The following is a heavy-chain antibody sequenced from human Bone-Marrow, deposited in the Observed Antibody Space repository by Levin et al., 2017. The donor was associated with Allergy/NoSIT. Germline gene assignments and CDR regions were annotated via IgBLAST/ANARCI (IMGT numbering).Heavy chain of an antibody. D-gene: IGHD6-19*01. V-gene: IGHV4-4*07. Sequence: SETLSLTCTVSGGSISSYYWSWIRQPAGKGLEWIGRIYTSGSTNYNPSLKSRVTMSVDTSKNQFSLKLSSVTAADTAVYYCAREMGLGSGWLPHYYYGMDVWGQGTTVTVSS. J-gene: IGHJ6*02. CDR2: IYTSGST. CDR3: AREMGLGSGWLPHYYYGMDV. CDR1: GGSISSYY.